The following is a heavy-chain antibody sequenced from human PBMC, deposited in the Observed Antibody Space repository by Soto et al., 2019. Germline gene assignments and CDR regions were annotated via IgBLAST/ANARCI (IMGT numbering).Heavy chain of an antibody. D-gene: IGHD5-12*01. CDR3: ARHSGYHYRLDF. Sequence: EVQLVESGGGLVQPGGSLTLTCVGSGFTFTSHAVNWVRLAPGKGLEWLSYISGDGSAIYEADAVKGRFTISRDNPKNSVYLQMDSLRDEDTAVYYCARHSGYHYRLDFWGQGTLVTVSS. J-gene: IGHJ4*02. CDR2: ISGDGSAI. V-gene: IGHV3-48*02. CDR1: GFTFTSHA.